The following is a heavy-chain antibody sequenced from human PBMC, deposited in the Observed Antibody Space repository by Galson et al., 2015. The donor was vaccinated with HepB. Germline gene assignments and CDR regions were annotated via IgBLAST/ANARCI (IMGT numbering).Heavy chain of an antibody. CDR2: TYYRSKWYN. V-gene: IGHV6-1*01. J-gene: IGHJ3*02. Sequence: CAISGDSVSSNSDVWNWIRQSPSRGLEWLGRTYYRSKWYNDYAASVKSRITINPDTSKNQFSLQLNSVTPEDTAVYYCARRGDGYNNAFDIWGQGTMVTVS. CDR3: ARRGDGYNNAFDI. D-gene: IGHD5-24*01. CDR1: GDSVSSNSDV.